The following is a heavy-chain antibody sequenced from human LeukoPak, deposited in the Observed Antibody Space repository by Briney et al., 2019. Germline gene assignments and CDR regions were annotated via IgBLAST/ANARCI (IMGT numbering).Heavy chain of an antibody. V-gene: IGHV3-73*01. J-gene: IGHJ4*02. CDR2: IRSKANSYAT. D-gene: IGHD3-10*01. CDR1: GFTFSGSA. CDR3: TTRGVRDY. Sequence: GGSLRLSCAASGFTFSGSAMRWVRQASGKGLEWVGRIRSKANSYATTYAASGKGRFTISRDDSKNTAYLQMNSLKTEDTAVYYCTTRGVRDYWGQGTLVTVSS.